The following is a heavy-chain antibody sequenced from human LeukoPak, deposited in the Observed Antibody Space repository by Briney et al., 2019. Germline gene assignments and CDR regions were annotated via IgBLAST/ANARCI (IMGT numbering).Heavy chain of an antibody. Sequence: VGSLRLSCAASGFTFSSYSVIWARQAPGKGLEWVSVIYSGGSTYYADSVKCRFTISRDNSNNTLYFQMNSLRAEDTAVYYCARDQGWDQLPNPFDYWGQGTLVTVSS. CDR2: IYSGGST. V-gene: IGHV3-53*01. J-gene: IGHJ4*02. CDR3: ARDQGWDQLPNPFDY. CDR1: GFTFSSYS. D-gene: IGHD2-2*01.